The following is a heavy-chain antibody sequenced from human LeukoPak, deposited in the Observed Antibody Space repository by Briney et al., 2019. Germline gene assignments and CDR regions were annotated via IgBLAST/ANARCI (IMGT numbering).Heavy chain of an antibody. CDR1: GASITSSTYY. D-gene: IGHD1-26*01. V-gene: IGHV4-39*01. CDR2: VNYTGST. CDR3: AIQAGATQNY. J-gene: IGHJ4*02. Sequence: PSETLSLTCSVSGASITSSTYYWVWIRQPSGKGLEWIGNVNYTGSTYYNPSLKSRLTISVDTSKNQFSLKLSSVTAADTAVYYCAIQAGATQNYWGQGTLVTVSS.